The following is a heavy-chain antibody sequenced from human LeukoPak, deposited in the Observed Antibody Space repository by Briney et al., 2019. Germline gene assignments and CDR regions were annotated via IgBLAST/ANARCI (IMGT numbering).Heavy chain of an antibody. V-gene: IGHV4-59*01. CDR3: ARGGGFWSGYYLDY. Sequence: SETLPLTCTVSGGSSSSYYWRWIRQPPGKELEWIGYIYYSGSTNYNPSLKSRVTISVDTSKNQFSLKLSSVTAADTAVYYCARGGGFWSGYYLDYWGQGTLVTVSS. D-gene: IGHD3-3*01. CDR2: IYYSGST. CDR1: GGSSSSYY. J-gene: IGHJ4*02.